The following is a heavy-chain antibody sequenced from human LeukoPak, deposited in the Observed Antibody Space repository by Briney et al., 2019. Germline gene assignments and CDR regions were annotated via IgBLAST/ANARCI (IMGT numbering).Heavy chain of an antibody. J-gene: IGHJ4*02. Sequence: GGSLRLSCAASGFTFSGYEMNWVRQAPGKGLEWVSYISTTGETIYYADSVKGRFTISRDNAEGSLYLQMNSLRAEDTAIYYCAREELVAAAFDHWGQGTLVTVSS. D-gene: IGHD2-15*01. CDR3: AREELVAAAFDH. V-gene: IGHV3-48*03. CDR1: GFTFSGYE. CDR2: ISTTGETI.